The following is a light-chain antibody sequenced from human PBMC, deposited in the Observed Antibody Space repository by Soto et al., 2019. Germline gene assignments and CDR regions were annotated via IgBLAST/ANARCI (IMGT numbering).Light chain of an antibody. Sequence: DIQLTQSPSFLSASVGDRVTITCRASQGISSYLAWYQQKPGKAPNLLIYAASTLQSGVPSRFSGSGSGAEFTLTISSLQPEDFATYYCQQLNSYPTFGPGT. CDR1: QGISSY. J-gene: IGKJ3*01. CDR3: QQLNSYPT. CDR2: AAS. V-gene: IGKV1-9*01.